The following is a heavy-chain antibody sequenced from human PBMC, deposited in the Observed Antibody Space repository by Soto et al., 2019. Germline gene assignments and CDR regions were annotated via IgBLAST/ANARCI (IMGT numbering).Heavy chain of an antibody. D-gene: IGHD1-1*01. CDR1: GFTFSSYS. CDR3: ARGAPTGTLDYCDY. CDR2: ISGTSTYI. V-gene: IGHV3-21*01. Sequence: EVQLVESGGGLVKPGGSLRLSCAASGFTFSSYSMSWVRQAPGKGLEWVSSISGTSTYIYYADSVRGRFTISRDNAKNSLYLQTNSLRAEDTAVYYCARGAPTGTLDYCDYWGQGTLVTVS. J-gene: IGHJ4*02.